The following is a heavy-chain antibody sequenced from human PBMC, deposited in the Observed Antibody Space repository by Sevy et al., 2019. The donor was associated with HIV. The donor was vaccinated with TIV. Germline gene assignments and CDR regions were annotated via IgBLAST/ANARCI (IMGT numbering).Heavy chain of an antibody. CDR2: VYYTGGT. CDR1: GGSINSDH. CDR3: ARRNDFDI. Sequence: SETLSLTCTVSGGSINSDHWNWIRQPPGKGLEWIGYVYYTGGTNYDPSLKNRVTISVDRTKNQFSLKLTAVTAADTAVYYCARRNDFDIWGQGTMVTVSS. J-gene: IGHJ3*02. V-gene: IGHV4-59*08.